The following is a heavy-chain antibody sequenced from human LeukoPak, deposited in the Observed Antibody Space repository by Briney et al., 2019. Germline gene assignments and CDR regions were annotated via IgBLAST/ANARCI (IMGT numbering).Heavy chain of an antibody. D-gene: IGHD3-3*01. CDR1: GYSISTTYY. Sequence: KTSETLSLTCAVSGYSISTTYYWGWIRQPPGKGLEWIESIYHSGSTYYTPSLKSRVTISVDTSKNQFSLKLRSVTAADTAMYYCAKTHYDFRSGFNFRFDYWGQGTLVTVSS. CDR2: IYHSGST. V-gene: IGHV4-38-2*01. CDR3: AKTHYDFRSGFNFRFDY. J-gene: IGHJ4*02.